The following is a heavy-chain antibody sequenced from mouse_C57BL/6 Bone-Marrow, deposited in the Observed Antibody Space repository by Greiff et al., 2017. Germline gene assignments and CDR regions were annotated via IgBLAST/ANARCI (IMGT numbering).Heavy chain of an antibody. V-gene: IGHV1-72*01. Sequence: QVQLQQPGAELVKPGASVKLSCKASGYTFTSYWMHWVKQRPGRGLEWIGRIDPNSGGTKYNEKFKGKATLTVDKPSSTAYMQLSSLTSEDSAVDYCARGGLRRAYYAMDYWGQGTSVTVSA. CDR2: IDPNSGGT. CDR3: ARGGLRRAYYAMDY. J-gene: IGHJ4*01. D-gene: IGHD2-2*01. CDR1: GYTFTSYW.